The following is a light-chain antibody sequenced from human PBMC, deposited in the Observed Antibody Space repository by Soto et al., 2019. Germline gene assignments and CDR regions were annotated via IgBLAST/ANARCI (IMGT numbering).Light chain of an antibody. V-gene: IGKV1-5*01. CDR1: QSISSW. Sequence: DIQMTQSPSTLSASIGDRVIITCRASQSISSWLAWYQQKPGKAPKLLIYDASSLESGVPSRFSGSGSGTEFTLTINSLHPDDFATYYCQQYNGPITFGQGTRLEIK. CDR2: DAS. CDR3: QQYNGPIT. J-gene: IGKJ5*01.